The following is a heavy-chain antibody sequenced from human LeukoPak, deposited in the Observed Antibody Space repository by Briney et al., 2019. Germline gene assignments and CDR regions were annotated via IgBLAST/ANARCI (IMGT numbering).Heavy chain of an antibody. CDR2: FDPEDGET. CDR1: GYTLTELS. CDR3: ATVRYTYYYYGMDV. V-gene: IGHV1-24*01. Sequence: ASVKVSCEVSGYTLTELSMHWVRQAPGKGLEWMGGFDPEDGETIYAQKFQGRVTMTEDTSTDTAYMELSSLRSEDTAVYYCATVRYTYYYYGMDVWGQGTTVTVSS. D-gene: IGHD3-9*01. J-gene: IGHJ6*02.